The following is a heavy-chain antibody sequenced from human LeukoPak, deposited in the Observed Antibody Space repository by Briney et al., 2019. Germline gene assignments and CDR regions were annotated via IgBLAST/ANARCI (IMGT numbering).Heavy chain of an antibody. V-gene: IGHV4-4*07. CDR1: GGSISSYY. Sequence: PSETLSVTCSVSGGSISSYYWSWIRQPAGKGLKWIGRIYTSGSTNYNPSLKSRVTMSVHTSKNQFSLKLSSVTAADTAVYYCARDDFWSGYRAFYIWGQGTMVTVSS. J-gene: IGHJ3*02. CDR3: ARDDFWSGYRAFYI. CDR2: IYTSGST. D-gene: IGHD3-3*01.